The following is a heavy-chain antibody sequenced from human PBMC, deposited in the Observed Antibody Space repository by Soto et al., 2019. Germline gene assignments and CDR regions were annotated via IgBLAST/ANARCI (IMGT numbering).Heavy chain of an antibody. V-gene: IGHV4-59*11. J-gene: IGHJ3*02. CDR2: IYHTVNT. CDR1: GVSIVSHF. Sequence: SETLSLTCSVSGVSIVSHFWSWIRQAPGKGPELVGYIYHTVNTKYNPALKSRVTISMDTSKNQLSLQLSSVTAADTAVYYCARLQYTVVTALDIWGQGTMVTVSS. D-gene: IGHD2-15*01. CDR3: ARLQYTVVTALDI.